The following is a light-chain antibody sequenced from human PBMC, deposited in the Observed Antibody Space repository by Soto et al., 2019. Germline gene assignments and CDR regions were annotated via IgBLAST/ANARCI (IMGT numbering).Light chain of an antibody. Sequence: EIVLTQSPATLSLSPGERATLSCSASQSVSTYLAWYQQKPGQAPRLLIYDVSDRATGIPARFSGSGSGTNFTLTISGLEPEDFAVYYCQHRSGWPPWTFGQGTKVQI. CDR1: QSVSTY. CDR2: DVS. CDR3: QHRSGWPPWT. V-gene: IGKV3-11*01. J-gene: IGKJ1*01.